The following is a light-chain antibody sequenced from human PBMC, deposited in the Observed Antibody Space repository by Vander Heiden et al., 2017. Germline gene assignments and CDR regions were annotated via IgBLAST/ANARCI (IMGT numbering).Light chain of an antibody. V-gene: IGLV4-69*02. CDR2: VNSDGSH. Sequence: LVLTPSPSASTPLGATVQLPRPPSSRHTPYAIAWHQQQPEKGPRYLMKVNSDGSHTKGDGIPDRFSGSSSGTERYLTITSRQSEDEADDYWQTGGTGIVFGGGTKLTVL. CDR3: QTGGTGIV. CDR1: SRHTPYA. J-gene: IGLJ3*02.